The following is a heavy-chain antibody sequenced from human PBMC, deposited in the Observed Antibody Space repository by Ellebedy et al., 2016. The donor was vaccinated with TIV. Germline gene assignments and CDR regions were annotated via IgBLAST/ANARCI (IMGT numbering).Heavy chain of an antibody. CDR2: IYPGDSDT. Sequence: GESLKISCQGSGYSFTSYWIGWVRQMPGKGLEWMGIIYPGDSDTRYSPSFQGQVTISADKSISTAYLQWSSLKASDTAMYYCARTAAMAAAADYYYYGMDVWGQGTTVTVSS. CDR1: GYSFTSYW. V-gene: IGHV5-51*01. J-gene: IGHJ6*02. CDR3: ARTAAMAAAADYYYYGMDV. D-gene: IGHD2-15*01.